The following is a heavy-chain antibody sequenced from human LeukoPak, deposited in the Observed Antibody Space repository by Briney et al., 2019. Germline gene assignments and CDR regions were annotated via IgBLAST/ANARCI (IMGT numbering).Heavy chain of an antibody. CDR2: ISSSSSYI. CDR1: GFTFSSYS. CDR3: ARDSLVTMVRGVTADY. J-gene: IGHJ4*02. V-gene: IGHV3-21*01. Sequence: GGSLRLSCAASGFTFSSYSMNWVRQAPGKGLEWVSSISSSSSYIYYADSVKGRFTISRDNAKNSLYLQMNSLRAEDTAVYYCARDSLVTMVRGVTADYWGQGTLVTVSS. D-gene: IGHD3-10*01.